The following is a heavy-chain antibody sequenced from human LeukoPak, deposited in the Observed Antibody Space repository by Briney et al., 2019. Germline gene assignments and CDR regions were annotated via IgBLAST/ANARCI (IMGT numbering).Heavy chain of an antibody. V-gene: IGHV4-61*02. D-gene: IGHD4-11*01. CDR3: ASTDYSNYDDYYYYMDV. CDR2: IYTSGST. Sequence: SETLSLTCTVSGGSISSGSYYWSWIRQPAGKGLEWIGRIYTSGSTNYNPSLKSRVTISVDTSKNQFSLKLSSVTAADTAVYYCASTDYSNYDDYYYYMDVWGKGTTVTVSS. J-gene: IGHJ6*03. CDR1: GGSISSGSYY.